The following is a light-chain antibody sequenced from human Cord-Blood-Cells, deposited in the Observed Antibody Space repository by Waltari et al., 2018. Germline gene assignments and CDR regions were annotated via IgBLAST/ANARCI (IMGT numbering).Light chain of an antibody. Sequence: QSALPQPASVSGSPGQPITIPCTGTSSDVGSYNLVSGYQQHPGKAPKLMIYEVSKRPSGVSNRFSGSKSGNTASLTISGLQAEDEADYYCCSYAGSSTFWVFGGGTKLTVL. CDR2: EVS. CDR3: CSYAGSSTFWV. CDR1: SSDVGSYNL. J-gene: IGLJ3*02. V-gene: IGLV2-23*02.